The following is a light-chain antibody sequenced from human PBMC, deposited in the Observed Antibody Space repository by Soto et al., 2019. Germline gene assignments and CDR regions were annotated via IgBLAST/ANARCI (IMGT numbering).Light chain of an antibody. V-gene: IGKV3-20*01. CDR2: GAS. CDR3: QQYGRSPFT. J-gene: IGKJ3*01. Sequence: EIVLTQSPGTLSLSPGERATLSCRASQSIYLNALAWYQQKPGQTPRLLIYGASTRATDIPGRFSGSGSRTDFALTISRLEPEDFAMYYCQQYGRSPFTFGPGTRVDLK. CDR1: QSIYLNA.